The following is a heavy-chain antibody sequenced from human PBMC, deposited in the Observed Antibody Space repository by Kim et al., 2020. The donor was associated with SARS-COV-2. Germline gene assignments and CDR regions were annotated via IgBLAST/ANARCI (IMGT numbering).Heavy chain of an antibody. V-gene: IGHV3-30*02. D-gene: IGHD6-19*01. Sequence: RFTISRDESKNTLYLQMNSLRPEDTAVYYCAKDSETGYSSGWTYYYGMDVWGQGTTVTVSS. J-gene: IGHJ6*02. CDR3: AKDSETGYSSGWTYYYGMDV.